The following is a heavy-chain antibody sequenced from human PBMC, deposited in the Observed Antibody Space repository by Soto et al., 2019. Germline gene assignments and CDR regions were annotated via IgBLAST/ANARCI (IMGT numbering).Heavy chain of an antibody. CDR3: ATDLRGRRPNDYGDYDDYYYGMDV. D-gene: IGHD4-17*01. J-gene: IGHJ6*02. V-gene: IGHV1-24*01. CDR2: FDPEDGET. Sequence: ASVKVSCKVSGYTLTELSMHWVRQAPGKGLEWMGGFDPEDGETIYAQKFQGRVTMTEDTSTDTAYMELSSLRSEDTAVYYCATDLRGRRPNDYGDYDDYYYGMDVWGQGTTVTVSS. CDR1: GYTLTELS.